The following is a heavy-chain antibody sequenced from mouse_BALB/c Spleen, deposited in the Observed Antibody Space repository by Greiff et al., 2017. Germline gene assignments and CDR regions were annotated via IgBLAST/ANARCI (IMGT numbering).Heavy chain of an antibody. CDR2: ISSNGGST. Sequence: EVQLVESGGGLVKPGGSLKLSCAASGFTFSSYTMSWVRQTPEKRLEWVATISSNGGSTYYPDSVKGRFTISRDNAKNTLYLQMSSLKSEDTAMYYCARVEGYYYGSSYFDYWGQGTTLTVSS. CDR1: GFTFSSYT. J-gene: IGHJ2*01. V-gene: IGHV5-6-3*01. D-gene: IGHD1-1*01. CDR3: ARVEGYYYGSSYFDY.